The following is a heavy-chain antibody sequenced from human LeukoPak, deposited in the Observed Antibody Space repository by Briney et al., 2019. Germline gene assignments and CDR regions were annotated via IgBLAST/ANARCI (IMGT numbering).Heavy chain of an antibody. CDR1: GGTFSSYA. J-gene: IGHJ3*02. D-gene: IGHD6-13*01. CDR2: IIPILGIA. CDR3: AIHYSSSWFDAFDI. V-gene: IGHV1-69*04. Sequence: SVKVSCKASGGTFSSYAISWVRQAPGQGLEWMGRIIPILGIANYAQKFQGRVTITADKSTSTAYMELSSLRSEDTAVYYCAIHYSSSWFDAFDIWGQETMVTVSS.